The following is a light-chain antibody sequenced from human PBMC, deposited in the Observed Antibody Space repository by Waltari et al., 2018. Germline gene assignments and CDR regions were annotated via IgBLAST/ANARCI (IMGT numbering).Light chain of an antibody. CDR2: EDT. V-gene: IGLV3-10*01. CDR3: YSSDSTGLRV. Sequence: YELTQPPSVSVSPGQTARITCSGHELPRKYAYWFQQKSGQAPRLVMYEDTKRPSGIPERFSGASSGTVATLTISGAQVDDEADYYCYSSDSTGLRVFGGGTTVVVL. J-gene: IGLJ1*01. CDR1: ELPRKY.